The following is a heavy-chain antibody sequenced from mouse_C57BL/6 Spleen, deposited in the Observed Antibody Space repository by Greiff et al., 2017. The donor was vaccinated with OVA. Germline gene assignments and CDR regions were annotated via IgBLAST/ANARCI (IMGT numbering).Heavy chain of an antibody. CDR3: AREDTTVGYYFDY. Sequence: EVQLQQSGPELVKPGASVKISCKASGYTFTDYYMNWVKQSHGKSLEWIGDINPNNGGTSYNQKFKGKATLTVDKSSSTAYMELRSLTSEDSAVYYCAREDTTVGYYFDYWGQGTTLTVSS. J-gene: IGHJ2*01. CDR1: GYTFTDYY. D-gene: IGHD1-1*01. CDR2: INPNNGGT. V-gene: IGHV1-26*01.